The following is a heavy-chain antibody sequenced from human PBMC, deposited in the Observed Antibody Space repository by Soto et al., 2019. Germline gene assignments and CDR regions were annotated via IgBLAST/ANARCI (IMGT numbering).Heavy chain of an antibody. D-gene: IGHD3-22*01. J-gene: IGHJ4*02. CDR2: VYPGDSDA. CDR1: GYSFSNYW. V-gene: IGHV5-51*01. Sequence: PGESLKISCKTSGYSFSNYWIGWVRQMPGKGLEWMGIVYPGDSDAKYSPSFRGQVTISVDKSIKTAYLQWSSLKASDTALYYCATQGYDSSGYFDFWGQGTLVTVS. CDR3: ATQGYDSSGYFDF.